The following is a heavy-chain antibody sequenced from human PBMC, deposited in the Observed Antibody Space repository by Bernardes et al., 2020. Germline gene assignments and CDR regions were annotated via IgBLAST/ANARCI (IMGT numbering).Heavy chain of an antibody. CDR2: ISSSSSYI. CDR1: GFTFSSYS. J-gene: IGHJ6*02. V-gene: IGHV3-21*01. D-gene: IGHD4-17*01. CDR3: ARALTGSWDYGDYLGTFQIYYYYYGMDV. Sequence: GGSLRLSCAASGFTFSSYSMNWVRQAPGKGLEWVSSISSSSSYIYYADSVKGRFTISRDNAKNSLYLQMNSLRAEDMAVYYCARALTGSWDYGDYLGTFQIYYYYYGMDVWGQGTTVTVSS.